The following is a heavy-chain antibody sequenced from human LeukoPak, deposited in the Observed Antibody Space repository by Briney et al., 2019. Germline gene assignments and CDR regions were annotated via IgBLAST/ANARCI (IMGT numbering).Heavy chain of an antibody. J-gene: IGHJ4*02. CDR2: ISYDGSNK. CDR1: GFTFSSYA. D-gene: IGHD6-13*01. Sequence: GGSLRLSCAASGFTFSSYAMHWVRQTPGKGLERVAVISYDGSNKYYADSVKGRFTISRDNSKNTLYPQMNSLRAEDTAVYYCARSEGYSSSWAPLDYWGQGTLVTVSS. V-gene: IGHV3-30*04. CDR3: ARSEGYSSSWAPLDY.